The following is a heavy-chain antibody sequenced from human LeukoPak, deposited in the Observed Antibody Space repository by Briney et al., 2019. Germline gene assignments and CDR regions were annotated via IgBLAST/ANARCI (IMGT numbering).Heavy chain of an antibody. CDR3: ARGIAAAVWS. CDR1: GFTFSSYA. D-gene: IGHD6-13*01. CDR2: ISYDGSNK. V-gene: IGHV3-30-3*01. J-gene: IGHJ5*02. Sequence: GRSLRLSCAASGFTFSSYAMHWVRQAPGKGLEWVAVISYDGSNKYYADSVKGRFTISRDNSKNTLYLQMNSLRAEDTAVYYCARGIAAAVWSWGQGTLVTVSS.